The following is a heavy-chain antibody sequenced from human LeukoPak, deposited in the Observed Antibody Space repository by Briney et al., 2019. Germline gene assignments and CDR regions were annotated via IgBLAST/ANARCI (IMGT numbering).Heavy chain of an antibody. CDR1: GFSFSSYG. D-gene: IGHD2/OR15-2a*01. Sequence: PGGSLRLSCAASGFSFSSYGINWVRQAPGKGLEWVSYISSSSSTIYYADSVKGRFTISRDNAKNSLYLQMNSLRAEDTAVYYCATLLSAGGDIWGQGTMVTVSS. CDR3: ATLLSAGGDI. J-gene: IGHJ3*02. V-gene: IGHV3-48*01. CDR2: ISSSSSTI.